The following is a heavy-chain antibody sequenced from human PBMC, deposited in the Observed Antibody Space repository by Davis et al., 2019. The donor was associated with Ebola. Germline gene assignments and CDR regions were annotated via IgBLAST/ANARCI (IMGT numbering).Heavy chain of an antibody. CDR3: TSGYDRVDY. D-gene: IGHD5-12*01. J-gene: IGHJ4*02. CDR2: IRSKANSYAT. CDR1: GFTFSGSA. V-gene: IGHV3-73*01. Sequence: GESLKISCAASGFTFSGSAMHWVRQASGKGLEWVGRIRSKANSYATAYAASVEGRFTISRDDSKNTAYLQMNSLKTEDTAVYYCTSGYDRVDYWGQGTLVTVSS.